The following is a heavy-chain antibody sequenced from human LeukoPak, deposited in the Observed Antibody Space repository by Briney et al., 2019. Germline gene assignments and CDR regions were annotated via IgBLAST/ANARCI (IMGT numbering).Heavy chain of an antibody. CDR1: GFSFSNYA. Sequence: GGSLRLSCVSSGFSFSNYAMSWVRQAPGKGLEWVSSISGSGGSTHYADSVKGRFTISRDKTKNTLYLQMNSLRAEDTAVYYCAKSAYYDASGYYREYYFDYRGQGTLVTASS. J-gene: IGHJ4*02. CDR3: AKSAYYDASGYYREYYFDY. CDR2: ISGSGGST. D-gene: IGHD3-22*01. V-gene: IGHV3-23*01.